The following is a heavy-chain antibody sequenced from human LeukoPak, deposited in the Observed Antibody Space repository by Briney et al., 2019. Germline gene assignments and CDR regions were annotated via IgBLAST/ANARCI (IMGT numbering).Heavy chain of an antibody. CDR1: GGSISSYY. Sequence: SETLSLTCTVSGGSISSYYWSWIPQPAGKGLEWIGRIYTSGSTNYNPSLKSRVTMSVDTSKNQFSLKLSSVTAADTAVYYCARDGQYYYDSSGYYSAPFDYWGQGTLVTVSS. D-gene: IGHD3-22*01. CDR3: ARDGQYYYDSSGYYSAPFDY. V-gene: IGHV4-4*07. CDR2: IYTSGST. J-gene: IGHJ4*02.